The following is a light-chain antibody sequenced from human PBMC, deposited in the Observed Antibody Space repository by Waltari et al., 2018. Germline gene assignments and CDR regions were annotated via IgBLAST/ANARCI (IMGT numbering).Light chain of an antibody. Sequence: ELVMTQSPATLSLSPGESASLSCRASQSVSSSLAWYQQKLGQAPRLLIYGASNRATGIPDRFSGSGSGTDFTLTISSLEPEDVAVYYCQQNINRPLTFGGGTKVEIK. V-gene: IGKV3D-15*01. CDR3: QQNINRPLT. J-gene: IGKJ4*01. CDR2: GAS. CDR1: QSVSSS.